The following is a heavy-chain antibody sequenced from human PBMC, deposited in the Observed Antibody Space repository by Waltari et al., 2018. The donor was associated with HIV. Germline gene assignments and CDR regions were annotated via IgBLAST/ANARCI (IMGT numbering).Heavy chain of an antibody. Sequence: HWVRQAPGRRFEWMGWINAGNGNTKYSQKMQGRVTITRDTSASTAYMELTSLRSEDTAVYYCAREKNIPEKYHGMDVWGQGTTVTVSS. CDR2: INAGNGNT. V-gene: IGHV1-3*01. CDR3: AREKNIPEKYHGMDV. J-gene: IGHJ6*02.